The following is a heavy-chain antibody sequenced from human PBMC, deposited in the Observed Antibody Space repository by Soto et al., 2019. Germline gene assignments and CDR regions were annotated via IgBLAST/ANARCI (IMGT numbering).Heavy chain of an antibody. J-gene: IGHJ4*02. CDR3: AKDFHRYDILTGREYFDY. Sequence: QVQLVESGGGVVQPGRSLRLSCAASGFTFSSYGMHWVRQAPGKGLEWVAVISYDGSNKYYADSVKGRFTISRDNSKNTLYLQMNSLRAEDTAVYYCAKDFHRYDILTGREYFDYWGQGTLVTVSS. D-gene: IGHD3-9*01. CDR2: ISYDGSNK. V-gene: IGHV3-30*18. CDR1: GFTFSSYG.